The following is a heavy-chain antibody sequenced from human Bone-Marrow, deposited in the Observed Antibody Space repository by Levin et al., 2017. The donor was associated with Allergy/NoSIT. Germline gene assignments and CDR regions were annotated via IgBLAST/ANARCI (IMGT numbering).Heavy chain of an antibody. Sequence: PGGSLRLSCAASGFIFSDYSMNWVCQAPGKGLEWVSYISSGSGTIYYADSVKGRFTISRDNAKNSLYLQMNSLRAEDTAVYYCARGYYGSGSYVFDYWGQGTLVTVSS. CDR1: GFIFSDYS. D-gene: IGHD3-10*01. CDR3: ARGYYGSGSYVFDY. J-gene: IGHJ4*02. CDR2: ISSGSGTI. V-gene: IGHV3-48*01.